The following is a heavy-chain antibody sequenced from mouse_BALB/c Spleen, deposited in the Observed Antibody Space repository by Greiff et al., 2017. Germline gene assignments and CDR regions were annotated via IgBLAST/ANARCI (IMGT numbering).Heavy chain of an antibody. D-gene: IGHD1-1*01. Sequence: VQLQQSGAELVRPGALVKLSCKASGFNIKDYYMHWVKQRPEQGLEWIGWIDPENGNTIYDPKFQGKASITADTSSNTAYLQLSSLTSEDTAVYYCARPPYYGSPSWFAYWGQGTLVTVSA. CDR2: IDPENGNT. CDR1: GFNIKDYY. J-gene: IGHJ3*01. CDR3: ARPPYYGSPSWFAY. V-gene: IGHV14-1*02.